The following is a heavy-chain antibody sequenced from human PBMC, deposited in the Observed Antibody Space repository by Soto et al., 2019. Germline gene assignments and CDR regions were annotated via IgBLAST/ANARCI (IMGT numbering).Heavy chain of an antibody. CDR2: INHSGST. Sequence: PSETLSLTCDVYGGSFSGYYWSWIRQPPGKGLEWIGEINHSGSTNYNPSLKSRVTISVDTSKNQFSLKLSSVTAADTAVYYCARGYSSGWKGVDYWGQGTLVTVSS. J-gene: IGHJ4*02. CDR1: GGSFSGYY. V-gene: IGHV4-34*01. CDR3: ARGYSSGWKGVDY. D-gene: IGHD6-19*01.